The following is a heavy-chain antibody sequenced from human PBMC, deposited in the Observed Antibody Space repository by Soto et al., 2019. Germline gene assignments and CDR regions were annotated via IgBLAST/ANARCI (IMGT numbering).Heavy chain of an antibody. D-gene: IGHD6-13*01. CDR3: ARDSYERGDLDSSSKLTRFDY. J-gene: IGHJ4*02. V-gene: IGHV1-18*01. Sequence: ASVKVSCKASGYTFTSYGISWVRQAPGQGLEWMGWISAYNGNTNYAQKLQGRVTMTTDTSTSTAYMELRSLRSDDTAVYYCARDSYERGDLDSSSKLTRFDYWGQGTLVTVSS. CDR1: GYTFTSYG. CDR2: ISAYNGNT.